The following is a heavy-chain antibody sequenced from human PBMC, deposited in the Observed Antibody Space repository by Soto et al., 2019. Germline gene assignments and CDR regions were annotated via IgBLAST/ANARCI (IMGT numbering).Heavy chain of an antibody. CDR2: ISGSGGST. V-gene: IGHV3-23*01. Sequence: LRLSCAASGFTFSSYAMSWVRQAPGKGLEWVSAISGSGGSTYYADSVKGRFTISRDNSKNTLYLQMNSLRAEDTAVYYCAKDPPLWFGELTSRWRQGTLVTVSS. CDR3: AKDPPLWFGELTSR. J-gene: IGHJ4*02. D-gene: IGHD3-10*01. CDR1: GFTFSSYA.